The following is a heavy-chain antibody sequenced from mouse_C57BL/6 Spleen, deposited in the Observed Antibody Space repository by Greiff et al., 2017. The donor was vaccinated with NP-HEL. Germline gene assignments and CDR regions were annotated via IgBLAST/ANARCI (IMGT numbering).Heavy chain of an antibody. J-gene: IGHJ4*01. V-gene: IGHV1-15*01. D-gene: IGHD2-5*01. CDR3: TPYSNYVRAMDY. CDR1: GYTFTDYE. Sequence: QVQLQQSGAELVRPGASVTLSCKASGYTFTDYEMHWVKQTPVHGLEWIGAIDPETGGTSYNQKFKGKAILTADKSSSTAYMELRSLTSEDSAVYYCTPYSNYVRAMDYWGQGTSVTVSS. CDR2: IDPETGGT.